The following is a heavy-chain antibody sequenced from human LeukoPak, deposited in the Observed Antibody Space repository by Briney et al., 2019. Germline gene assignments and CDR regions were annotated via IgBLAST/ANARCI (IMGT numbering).Heavy chain of an antibody. CDR3: ARGGNWFDP. Sequence: PGGSLRLSCAASGFTFSSYEMNCVRQAPGKGLECVSYISSSGGTISYADSVKGRFTISRDNAKNALYLQMNSLRAEDTANYYCARGGNWFDPWGQGTLVTVSS. J-gene: IGHJ5*02. D-gene: IGHD3-16*01. CDR2: ISSSGGTI. CDR1: GFTFSSYE. V-gene: IGHV3-48*03.